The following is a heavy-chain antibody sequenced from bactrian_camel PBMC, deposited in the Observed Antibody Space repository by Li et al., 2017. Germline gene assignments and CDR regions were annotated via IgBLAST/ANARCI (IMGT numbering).Heavy chain of an antibody. CDR2: YNMGTGSS. Sequence: HVQLVESGGALVQPGGSLRLSCAASGFTISTASMFWVRQAPGKGLEWVSSYNMGTGSSYYSNSVKGRFTFSGDNAKNAVSLEMEVLKAEDAAVYFCVRGGGTWFEPYFVVWGQGTQVTVS. CDR3: VRGGGTWFEPYFVV. V-gene: IGHV3S1*01. CDR1: GFTISTAS. J-gene: IGHJ6*01. D-gene: IGHD7*01.